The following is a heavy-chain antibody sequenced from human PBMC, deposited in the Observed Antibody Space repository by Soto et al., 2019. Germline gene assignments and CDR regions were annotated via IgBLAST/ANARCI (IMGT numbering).Heavy chain of an antibody. CDR1: GDAVSSVNFY. CDR2: VYSTGST. J-gene: IGHJ4*02. V-gene: IGHV4-39*01. D-gene: IGHD2-8*01. CDR3: ARSHYTYGLLIDY. Sequence: SETLSLTCVVSGDAVSSVNFYWGWIRQPPGKGLQWIGNVYSTGSTFSHPSLTSRVFISVDTSKNKFSLRLTSVTAADTAVYYCARSHYTYGLLIDYWGPGIMVTVSS.